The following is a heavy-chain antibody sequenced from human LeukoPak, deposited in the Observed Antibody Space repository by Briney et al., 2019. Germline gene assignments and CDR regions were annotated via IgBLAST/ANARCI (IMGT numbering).Heavy chain of an antibody. V-gene: IGHV1-8*03. CDR3: ARGPSWSGYSQPYYFDY. Sequence: GASVKVSCKASGYTFTSYDINWVRQAAGQGLEWMGWMNPNSGNTSYAQKFQGRVTITRNTSISTAYMELSSLRSEDTAVYSCARGPSWSGYSQPYYFDYWGQGTLVTVSS. D-gene: IGHD3-3*01. J-gene: IGHJ4*02. CDR1: GYTFTSYD. CDR2: MNPNSGNT.